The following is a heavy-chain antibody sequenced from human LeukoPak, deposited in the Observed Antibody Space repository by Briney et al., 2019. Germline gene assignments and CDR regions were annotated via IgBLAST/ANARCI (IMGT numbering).Heavy chain of an antibody. CDR2: INHSGST. D-gene: IGHD4-23*01. J-gene: IGHJ4*02. CDR1: GGSFSGYH. CDR3: ASSRWPTGPDY. Sequence: SETLSLTCAVYGGSFSGYHWSWIRQPPGKGLEWIGEINHSGSTNYNPSLKSRVTISVDTSKNKFSLKLSSVTAADTAVYYCASSRWPTGPDYWGQGTLVTVSS. V-gene: IGHV4-34*01.